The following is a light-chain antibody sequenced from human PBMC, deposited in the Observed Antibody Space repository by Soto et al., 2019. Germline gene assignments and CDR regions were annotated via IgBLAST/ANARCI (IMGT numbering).Light chain of an antibody. Sequence: EIVLTQSPSTLSLSPGERATLSCRASQSVSSYLAWYQQKPGQAPRLLIYDASSRATGIPARFSGSGSGTDFTLIISSLEPVDFAVYHCQQRSNWPLTFGGGTKVEIK. CDR2: DAS. V-gene: IGKV3-11*01. CDR1: QSVSSY. CDR3: QQRSNWPLT. J-gene: IGKJ4*01.